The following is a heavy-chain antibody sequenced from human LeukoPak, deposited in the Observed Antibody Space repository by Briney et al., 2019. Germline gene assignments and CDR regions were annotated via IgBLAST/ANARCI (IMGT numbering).Heavy chain of an antibody. CDR3: ARLYYYDSRGYQRFFDY. CDR2: IYPGDSDT. CDR1: GYSFTSYW. Sequence: GESLKISCKGSGYSFTSYWIGWVRQLPGKGLEWMGIIYPGDSDTRYSPSFQGQVTISADKSISTAYLQWSSLKASDTAMYYCARLYYYDSRGYQRFFDYWGQGTLVSVSS. J-gene: IGHJ4*02. V-gene: IGHV5-51*01. D-gene: IGHD3-22*01.